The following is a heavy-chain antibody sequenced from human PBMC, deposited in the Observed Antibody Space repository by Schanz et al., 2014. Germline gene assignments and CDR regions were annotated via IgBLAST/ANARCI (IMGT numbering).Heavy chain of an antibody. J-gene: IGHJ4*02. V-gene: IGHV3-48*01. CDR1: GITFSSHS. Sequence: EVHLVESGGGLVQPGGSLRLSCAASGITFSSHSFNWVRQAPGKGLEWISYITYNGGTIYYADSVKGRFTISRDNAKNSLYLEMNSLRAEDTALYYRARDRRNTDLDYWGQGTLVTVSS. CDR3: ARDRRNTDLDY. D-gene: IGHD1-1*01. CDR2: ITYNGGTI.